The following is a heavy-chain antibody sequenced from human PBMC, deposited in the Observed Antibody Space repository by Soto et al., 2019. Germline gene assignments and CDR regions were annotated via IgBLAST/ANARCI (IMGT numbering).Heavy chain of an antibody. V-gene: IGHV3-30-3*01. CDR2: ISYDGSNK. CDR1: GFTFSSYA. J-gene: IGHJ4*02. Sequence: QVQLVESGGGVVQPGRSLRLSCAASGFTFSSYAMHWVRQAPGKGLEWVAVISYDGSNKYYADSVKGRFTISRDNSKNTLYLQMNSLRAEDTAVYYCARGGSGWYDYWGQGTLVTVSS. CDR3: ARGGSGWYDY. D-gene: IGHD6-19*01.